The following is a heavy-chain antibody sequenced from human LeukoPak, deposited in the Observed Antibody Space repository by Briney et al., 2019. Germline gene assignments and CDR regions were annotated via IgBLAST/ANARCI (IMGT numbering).Heavy chain of an antibody. V-gene: IGHV1-2*02. Sequence: ASVKVSCKASGYTFTGYYMHWVRQAPGQGLEWMGWINPNSGGTNYAQKFQGRVTMTRDTSISTAYMELSRLRSDDTAVYYCARDQEYYDYVWGSYQFDYWGQGTLVTVSS. CDR3: ARDQEYYDYVWGSYQFDY. CDR2: INPNSGGT. D-gene: IGHD3-16*02. J-gene: IGHJ4*02. CDR1: GYTFTGYY.